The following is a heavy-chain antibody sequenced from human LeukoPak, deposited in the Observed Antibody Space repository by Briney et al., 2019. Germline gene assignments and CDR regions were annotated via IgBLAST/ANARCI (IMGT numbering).Heavy chain of an antibody. J-gene: IGHJ5*02. CDR1: GYSISSGYY. CDR2: INHSGST. CDR3: ATSPRGAAADWFDP. D-gene: IGHD6-13*01. V-gene: IGHV4-38-2*02. Sequence: SETLSLTCTVSGYSISSGYYWGWIRQPPGKGLEWIGEINHSGSTNYNPSLKSRVTISVDTSKNQFSLKLSSVTAADTAVYYCATSPRGAAADWFDPWGQGTLVTVSS.